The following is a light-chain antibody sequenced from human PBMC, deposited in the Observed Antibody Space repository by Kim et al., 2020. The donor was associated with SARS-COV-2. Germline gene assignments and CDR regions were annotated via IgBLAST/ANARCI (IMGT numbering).Light chain of an antibody. CDR3: QQYGGAPRT. Sequence: EIVLTQSPDTLSLSPGERATLSCRASQSLSSAYIAWYQQKPGQAPRLLVFGASGRATGIPDRFSGSGSGTDFTLSISRLEPEDFAVYYCQQYGGAPRTFGQGTKGDIK. J-gene: IGKJ1*01. CDR2: GAS. CDR1: QSLSSAY. V-gene: IGKV3-20*01.